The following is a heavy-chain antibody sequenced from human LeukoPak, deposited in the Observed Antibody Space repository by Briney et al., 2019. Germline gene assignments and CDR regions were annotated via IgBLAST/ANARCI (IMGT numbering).Heavy chain of an antibody. J-gene: IGHJ4*02. Sequence: ASVKVSCKTFGDTFSGYYMHWVRQAPGQGLEWMGWINPNSGGTNYAQNFQGRLTMTRGTPINTADMELSRLTSDDTAIYYCAGLYGSGSFDYWGQGTLVTVSS. V-gene: IGHV1-2*02. CDR2: INPNSGGT. CDR3: AGLYGSGSFDY. CDR1: GDTFSGYY. D-gene: IGHD3-10*01.